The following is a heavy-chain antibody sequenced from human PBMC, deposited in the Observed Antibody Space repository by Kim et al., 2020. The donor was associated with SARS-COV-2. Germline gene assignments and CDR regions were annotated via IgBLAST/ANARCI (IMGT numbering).Heavy chain of an antibody. J-gene: IGHJ6*02. D-gene: IGHD2-15*01. CDR1: GFTFSSFG. CDR2: ISNDGNKK. V-gene: IGHV3-30*03. Sequence: GGSLRLSCAASGFTFSSFGMHWVRQAPGKGLEWVAMISNDGNKKKYADSMKDQFSISRDNSKNTVHLQMNSLRIEDTAVYYCARDGFWWDFYGMEVWGQG. CDR3: ARDGFWWDFYGMEV.